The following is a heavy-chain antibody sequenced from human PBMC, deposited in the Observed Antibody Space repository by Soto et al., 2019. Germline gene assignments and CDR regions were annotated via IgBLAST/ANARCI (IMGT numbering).Heavy chain of an antibody. CDR3: AKGRQWLDYYFDY. CDR2: ISWNSGSI. V-gene: IGHV3-9*01. J-gene: IGHJ4*02. Sequence: GGSLRLSCAASGFTFDDYAMHWVRQAPGKGLEWVSGISWNSGSIGYADSVKGRFTISRDNAKNSLYLQMNSLRAEDTALYYCAKGRQWLDYYFDYWGQGTLVTVSS. D-gene: IGHD6-19*01. CDR1: GFTFDDYA.